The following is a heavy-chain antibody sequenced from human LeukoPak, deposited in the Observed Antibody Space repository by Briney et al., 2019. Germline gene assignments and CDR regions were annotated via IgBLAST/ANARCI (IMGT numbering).Heavy chain of an antibody. J-gene: IGHJ4*02. CDR1: GYTFTTYY. Sequence: GASVKVSCKASGYTFTTYYMHWVRQAPGQGLEWMGIINPSGGSTSYAQNFQGRVTMTRDTSTSTVYMELSSLRSEDTAVNYCARATPDTVLVGRPYLSTFDYWGQGTQVTVST. CDR2: INPSGGST. D-gene: IGHD4-17*01. CDR3: ARATPDTVLVGRPYLSTFDY. V-gene: IGHV1-46*01.